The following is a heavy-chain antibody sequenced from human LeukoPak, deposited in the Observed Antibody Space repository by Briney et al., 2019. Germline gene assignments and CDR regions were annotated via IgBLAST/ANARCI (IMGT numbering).Heavy chain of an antibody. D-gene: IGHD1-1*01. CDR3: ATSSTVTQTRDR. CDR2: INPHSGAT. J-gene: IGHJ5*02. V-gene: IGHV1-2*02. CDR1: GYGFSDVY. Sequence: ASVKLSCKASGYGFSDVYFNWVRQAPGQALEWMGWINPHSGATNYPQRFQGRISMDASFDTAYIDLSRLTSDDTAAYYCATSSTVTQTRDRWGQGTLVTVSS.